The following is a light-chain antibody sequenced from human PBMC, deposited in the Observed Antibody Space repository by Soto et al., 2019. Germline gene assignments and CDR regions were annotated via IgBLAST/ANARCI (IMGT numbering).Light chain of an antibody. V-gene: IGKV1-5*03. CDR3: QQYNTYWT. CDR1: QSISSW. J-gene: IGKJ1*01. Sequence: DIQMTQSPSTLSASVGGRVTITCRASQSISSWLAWYQQKPGKAPKLLIYKASSLESGVPSRFSGSGSGTEFTLTLSSLQPDDFATYYCQQYNTYWTFGQGTKVDIK. CDR2: KAS.